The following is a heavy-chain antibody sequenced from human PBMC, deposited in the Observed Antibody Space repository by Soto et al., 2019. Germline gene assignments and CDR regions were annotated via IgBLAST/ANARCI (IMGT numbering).Heavy chain of an antibody. CDR1: GGSFSGYY. V-gene: IGHV4-34*01. D-gene: IGHD3-10*01. J-gene: IGHJ4*02. Sequence: SETLSLTCAVYGGSFSGYYWSWIRQPPGKGLEWIGEINHSGSTNYNPSLKSRVTISVDTSKNQFSLKLSSVTAADTAVYYCAREGYYGSGSYYTWGQGTLVTVSS. CDR2: INHSGST. CDR3: AREGYYGSGSYYT.